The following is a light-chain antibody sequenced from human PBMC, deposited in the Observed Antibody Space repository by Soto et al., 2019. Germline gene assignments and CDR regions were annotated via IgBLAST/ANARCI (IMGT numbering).Light chain of an antibody. J-gene: IGKJ1*01. CDR2: GAS. Sequence: EIVMTQSPATRPVSPGERATLSSRASQSVGSNLAWYQQKPGQAPRLLIYGASTRATGIPARFSGSGSGTEFTLTISSVLSEDFAIYFCQQYNNWPPYRTFGQGTKVEIK. CDR3: QQYNNWPPYRT. CDR1: QSVGSN. V-gene: IGKV3-15*01.